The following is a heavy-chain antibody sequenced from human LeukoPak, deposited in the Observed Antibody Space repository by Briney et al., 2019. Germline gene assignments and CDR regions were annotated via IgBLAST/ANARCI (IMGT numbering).Heavy chain of an antibody. D-gene: IGHD2-2*01. Sequence: SETLSLTCTVSGGSISSYYWSWIRQPPGKGLEWIGYIYYSGNTNYNPSLKSRVTISVDTSKNQFSLKLSSVTAADTAVYYCARAPNPAMFDYWGQGTLVTVSS. CDR1: GGSISSYY. J-gene: IGHJ4*02. V-gene: IGHV4-59*01. CDR3: ARAPNPAMFDY. CDR2: IYYSGNT.